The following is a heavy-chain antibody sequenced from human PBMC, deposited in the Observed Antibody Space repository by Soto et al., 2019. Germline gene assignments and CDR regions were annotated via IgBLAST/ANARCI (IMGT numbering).Heavy chain of an antibody. Sequence: GGSLRLSCAASGFTFSSYSMNWVRQAPGKGLEWVSSISSSSYIYYADSVKGRFTISRDNAKNSLYLQMNSLRAEDTAVYYCASYGPANGPFDYWGQGTLVTVSS. J-gene: IGHJ4*02. V-gene: IGHV3-21*01. CDR2: ISSSSYI. CDR1: GFTFSSYS. D-gene: IGHD2-8*01. CDR3: ASYGPANGPFDY.